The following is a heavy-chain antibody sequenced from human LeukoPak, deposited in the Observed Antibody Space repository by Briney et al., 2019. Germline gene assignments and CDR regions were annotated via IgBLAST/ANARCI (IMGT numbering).Heavy chain of an antibody. CDR2: INSDGRAT. J-gene: IGHJ4*02. CDR1: GFTFSSCW. Sequence: GGSLRLSCAASGFTFSSCWMRWVSHTPGKGLVWVSDINSDGRATNYADSVKGRFTISRDNAQNTLYLQMNSLRAEDTAVYYCARGTALQDYWGQGTLVTVSS. D-gene: IGHD2/OR15-2a*01. V-gene: IGHV3-74*01. CDR3: ARGTALQDY.